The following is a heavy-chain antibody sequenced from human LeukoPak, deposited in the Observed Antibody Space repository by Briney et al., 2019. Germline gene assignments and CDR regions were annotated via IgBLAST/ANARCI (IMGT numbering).Heavy chain of an antibody. CDR2: ISGSGGST. CDR1: GFTFSSYA. CDR3: AMDSSWLPLKFDY. Sequence: GGSLRLSCAASGFTFSSYAMSWVRQAPGKGLEWVSAISGSGGSTYYADSVKGRFTISRDNSKNTLYLQMNSLRAEDTAVYYCAMDSSWLPLKFDYWGQGTLVTVST. V-gene: IGHV3-23*01. D-gene: IGHD5-24*01. J-gene: IGHJ4*02.